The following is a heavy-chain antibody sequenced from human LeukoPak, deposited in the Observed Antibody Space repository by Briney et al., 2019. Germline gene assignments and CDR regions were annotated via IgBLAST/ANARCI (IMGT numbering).Heavy chain of an antibody. CDR1: GFTFSSYW. CDR3: ARGHNWNYVGDAFDI. CDR2: IKQDGSEK. Sequence: PGGSLRLSCAASGFTFSSYWMSWVRQAPGKGLEWVANIKQDGSEKYYVDSVKGRFTISRDNAKNSLYLQMNSLRAEDTAVYYCARGHNWNYVGDAFDIWGQGTMVTVSS. V-gene: IGHV3-7*01. D-gene: IGHD1-7*01. J-gene: IGHJ3*02.